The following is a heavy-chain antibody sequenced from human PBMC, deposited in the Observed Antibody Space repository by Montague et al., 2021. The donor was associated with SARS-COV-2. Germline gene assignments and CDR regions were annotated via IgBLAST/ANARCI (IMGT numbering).Heavy chain of an antibody. CDR1: GGSVSSGSYY. V-gene: IGHV4-61*02. D-gene: IGHD3-22*01. CDR3: ARERSADYYDGSGYHSYKYGMDV. CDR2: ICTSGSS. Sequence: TLSLTCTVSGGSVSSGSYYWSWIRQPAGKGLEWIGRICTSGSSNYNPSLKSRVTISVDTSKNQFSLKVSSVTAADTAVYYCARERSADYYDGSGYHSYKYGMDVWGQGTTVTVSS. J-gene: IGHJ6*02.